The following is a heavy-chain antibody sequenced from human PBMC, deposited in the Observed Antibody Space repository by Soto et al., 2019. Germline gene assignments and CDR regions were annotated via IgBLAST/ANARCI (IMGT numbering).Heavy chain of an antibody. CDR1: GGSISSGGYY. D-gene: IGHD3-10*01. CDR3: ARGALRPYYYGMDV. CDR2: IYYGGST. Sequence: KPSETLSLTCTVSGGSISSGGYYWSWIRQHPGKGLEWIGYIYYGGSTYYNPSLKSRVTISVDTSKNQFSLKLSSVTAADTAVYYCARGALRPYYYGMDVWGQGTTVTVYS. J-gene: IGHJ6*02. V-gene: IGHV4-31*03.